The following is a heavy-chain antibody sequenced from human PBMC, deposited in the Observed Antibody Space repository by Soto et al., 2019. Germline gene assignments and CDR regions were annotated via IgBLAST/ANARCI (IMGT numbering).Heavy chain of an antibody. Sequence: EVQLVESGGGLVKPGGSLRLSCAASGFTFSSYSMNWVRQAPGKGLEWVSSISSSSSYIYYADSVKGRFTISRDNAKNSLYLQMNSLGAEDTAVYSCARDTCSGGSCYFRWGHGTLVTVSS. D-gene: IGHD2-15*01. CDR1: GFTFSSYS. CDR3: ARDTCSGGSCYFR. V-gene: IGHV3-21*01. J-gene: IGHJ4*01. CDR2: ISSSSSYI.